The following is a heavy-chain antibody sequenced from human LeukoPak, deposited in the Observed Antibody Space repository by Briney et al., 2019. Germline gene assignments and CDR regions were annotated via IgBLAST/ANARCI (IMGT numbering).Heavy chain of an antibody. CDR3: ARDQGLLVVAGRFGY. Sequence: PGGSLRLSCAASEFSVSSNHMGWVRQAPGKGLEWVSIIYSGGSIYYADSVKGRFTISRDNSKNTLYLQMNSLRAEDTAVYYCARDQGLLVVAGRFGYWGQGTLVTVSS. D-gene: IGHD6-19*01. V-gene: IGHV3-66*01. J-gene: IGHJ4*02. CDR1: EFSVSSNH. CDR2: IYSGGSI.